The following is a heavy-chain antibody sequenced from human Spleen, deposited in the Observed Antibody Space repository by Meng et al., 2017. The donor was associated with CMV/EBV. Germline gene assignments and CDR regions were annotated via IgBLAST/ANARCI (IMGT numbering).Heavy chain of an antibody. V-gene: IGHV3-53*01. D-gene: IGHD6-19*01. CDR3: ARGLAVADPFDY. CDR1: GFTFSSYS. Sequence: GGSLRLSCAASGFTFSSYSMNWVRQAPGKGLEWVSVIYSGGSTYYADSVKGRFTISRDNSKNTLYLQMNSLRAEDTAVYYCARGLAVADPFDYWGQGTLVTVSS. CDR2: IYSGGST. J-gene: IGHJ4*02.